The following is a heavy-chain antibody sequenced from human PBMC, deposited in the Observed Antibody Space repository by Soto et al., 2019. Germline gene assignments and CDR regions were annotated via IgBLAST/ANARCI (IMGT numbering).Heavy chain of an antibody. CDR3: ARDGDSGTYEY. CDR2: IVPIFGSR. J-gene: IGHJ4*02. V-gene: IGHV1-69*12. Sequence: QVQLVQSGAEVKKPGSSVKVSCKASGDSFSSYAMSWVRQAPGQGLEWMGGIVPIFGSRHYAQKLQGRVTITADESTSTVYMELTSLTYDDTAIYYCARDGDSGTYEYWGQGTLVTVSS. CDR1: GDSFSSYA. D-gene: IGHD5-12*01.